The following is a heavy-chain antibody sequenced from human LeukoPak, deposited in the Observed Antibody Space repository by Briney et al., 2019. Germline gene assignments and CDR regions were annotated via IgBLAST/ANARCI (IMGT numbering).Heavy chain of an antibody. CDR2: IYHSGST. V-gene: IGHV4-4*02. D-gene: IGHD3-22*01. CDR3: AKSNGYGLIDI. J-gene: IGHJ3*02. Sequence: PSGTLSLTCAVSGGSISSSHWWSWVRQPPGKGLEWIGEIYHSGSTNYSPSLKSRVTISLDTSRNQFSLKLNSVTAADTAVYYCAKSNGYGLIDIWGQGTMVTVSS. CDR1: GGSISSSHW.